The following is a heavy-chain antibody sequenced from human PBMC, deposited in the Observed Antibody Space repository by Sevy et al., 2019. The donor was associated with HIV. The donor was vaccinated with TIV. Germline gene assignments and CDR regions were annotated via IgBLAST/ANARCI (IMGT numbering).Heavy chain of an antibody. D-gene: IGHD2-2*02. CDR3: AREYCSSTSCYSREFDY. CDR1: GFTFSSYG. V-gene: IGHV3-33*01. J-gene: IGHJ4*02. CDR2: IWYDGSNK. Sequence: GGSLRLSCAASGFTFSSYGMHWVRQAPGKGLEWVAVIWYDGSNKYYADSVKGRFTISRDNSKNTLYLQMNSLRAEDTAVYYCAREYCSSTSCYSREFDYWGQGTLVTVSS.